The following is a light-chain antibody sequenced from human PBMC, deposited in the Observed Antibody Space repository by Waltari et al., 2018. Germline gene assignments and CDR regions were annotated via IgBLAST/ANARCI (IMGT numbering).Light chain of an antibody. CDR1: QRVSSY. Sequence: EIVLTQSPATLSLSPGESATLSCRASQRVSSYLTWYQQKPGQAPRLLIYDASNRATGIPARFSGSGSGTDFTLTISSLEPEDFAVYYCQQRSNWLTFGGGTKVEIK. V-gene: IGKV3-11*01. CDR2: DAS. CDR3: QQRSNWLT. J-gene: IGKJ4*01.